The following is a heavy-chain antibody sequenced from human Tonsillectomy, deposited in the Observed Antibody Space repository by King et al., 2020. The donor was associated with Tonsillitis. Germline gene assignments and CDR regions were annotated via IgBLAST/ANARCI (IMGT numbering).Heavy chain of an antibody. J-gene: IGHJ6*02. Sequence: QLVQSGGGLIQPGGSLRLSCAASGFTVSSKYMNWVRQSPGKWLEWVPIIYSGGSTYYADSVKGRFTISRDNSKNTLYLQMNSLRAEDTAVYYCARDRVTAAGTSFYYYGMDVWGQGTTVTVSS. D-gene: IGHD6-13*01. CDR1: GFTVSSKY. CDR2: IYSGGST. CDR3: ARDRVTAAGTSFYYYGMDV. V-gene: IGHV3-53*01.